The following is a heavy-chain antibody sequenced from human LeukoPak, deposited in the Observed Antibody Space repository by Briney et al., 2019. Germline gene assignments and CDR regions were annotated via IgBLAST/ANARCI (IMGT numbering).Heavy chain of an antibody. J-gene: IGHJ4*02. Sequence: GGSLRLSCAASGFTFTTYWMSWVRQAPGKGLEWVANIKQDGSEKYYVDSVKGRFTISRDNAKNSLYLQMNSLGAEDTAVYFCARSRYCSSTSCYSDYWGQGTLVTVSS. CDR2: IKQDGSEK. CDR1: GFTFTTYW. D-gene: IGHD2-2*01. V-gene: IGHV3-7*01. CDR3: ARSRYCSSTSCYSDY.